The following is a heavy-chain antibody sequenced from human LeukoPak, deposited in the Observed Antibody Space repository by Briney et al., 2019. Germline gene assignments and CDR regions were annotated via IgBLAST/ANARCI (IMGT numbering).Heavy chain of an antibody. D-gene: IGHD6-13*01. CDR2: ISGSGGST. CDR1: GFTFSSYA. CDR3: AKGIAAADFNWFDP. V-gene: IGHV3-23*01. Sequence: GGSLRLSCAASGFTFSSYAMSWVRQAPGKGLEWVSAISGSGGSTYYAGSVKGRLTISRDNSKNTLYLQMNSLRAEDTAVYYCAKGIAAADFNWFDPWGQGTPVTVSS. J-gene: IGHJ5*02.